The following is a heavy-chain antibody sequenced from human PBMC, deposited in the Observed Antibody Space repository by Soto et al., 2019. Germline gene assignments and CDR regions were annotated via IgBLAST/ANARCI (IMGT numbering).Heavy chain of an antibody. Sequence: PGGSLRLSCTTSGFTFGDYAMSWFRQAPGKGLEWVGFIRGQPYVGTTEYAASVRGRFTISRDDSKSIVYLQMNSLETEDTALYFCTRSRTTSVVTGAFDYWGQGT. J-gene: IGHJ4*02. CDR2: IRGQPYVGTT. D-gene: IGHD2-2*01. CDR1: GFTFGDYA. CDR3: TRSRTTSVVTGAFDY. V-gene: IGHV3-49*03.